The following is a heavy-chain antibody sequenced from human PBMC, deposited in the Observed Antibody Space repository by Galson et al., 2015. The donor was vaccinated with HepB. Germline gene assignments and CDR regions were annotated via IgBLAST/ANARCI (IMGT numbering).Heavy chain of an antibody. CDR1: GYTFTSYA. V-gene: IGHV1-3*01. D-gene: IGHD2-21*02. CDR2: INAGNGNT. CDR3: ARESGGDPSFDY. J-gene: IGHJ4*02. Sequence: SVKVSCKASGYTFTSYAMHWVRQAPGQRLEWMGWINAGNGNTKYSQKFQGRVTITRDTSASTAYMELSSLRSEDTAVYYCARESGGDPSFDYWGQGTLVTVSS.